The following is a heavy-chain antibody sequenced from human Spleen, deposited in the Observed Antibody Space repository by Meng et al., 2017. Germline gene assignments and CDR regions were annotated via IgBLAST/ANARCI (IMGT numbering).Heavy chain of an antibody. J-gene: IGHJ4*02. Sequence: QLQRSGYGLVTPLHTLSITCDITGYIGSYINYTWNCVRKSLDRGLECLGRKYYRSKLYNEFAVSVKSRITINADTSKNPFSLQLKSVTTDDTGVYYRAREYSSSFDYWGQGTLVTVSS. CDR2: KYYRSKLYN. CDR3: AREYSSSFDY. CDR1: GYIGSYINYT. D-gene: IGHD6-13*01. V-gene: IGHV6-1*01.